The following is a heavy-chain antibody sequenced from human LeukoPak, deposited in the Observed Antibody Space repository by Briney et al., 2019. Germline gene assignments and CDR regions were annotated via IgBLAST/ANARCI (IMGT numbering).Heavy chain of an antibody. Sequence: GGSLRLSCAASGFTVSSNYMNWVPRAPGKGLEWVSVIYGGGGTFYADSVKDRFSISRDNSKNTLFLHMNSLRADDTAVYYCARGKSSSSFAFDIWGQGTMVTVSS. CDR3: ARGKSSSSFAFDI. J-gene: IGHJ3*02. V-gene: IGHV3-53*01. CDR2: IYGGGGT. CDR1: GFTVSSNY. D-gene: IGHD6-6*01.